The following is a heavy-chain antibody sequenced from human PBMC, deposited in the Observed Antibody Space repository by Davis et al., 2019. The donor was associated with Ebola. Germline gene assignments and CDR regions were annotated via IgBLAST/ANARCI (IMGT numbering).Heavy chain of an antibody. CDR2: ISGDNGDT. V-gene: IGHV1-18*01. CDR1: GYSFSSFG. J-gene: IGHJ5*02. D-gene: IGHD3-10*01. CDR3: ARVRIATLVLDP. Sequence: ASVKVSCKTSGYSFSSFGVTWVRQAPGQGLEWMGWISGDNGDTNYAQKFQGRVTITRDTSASTAYMELSSLTSEDTAVYYCARVRIATLVLDPWGQGTLVTVSS.